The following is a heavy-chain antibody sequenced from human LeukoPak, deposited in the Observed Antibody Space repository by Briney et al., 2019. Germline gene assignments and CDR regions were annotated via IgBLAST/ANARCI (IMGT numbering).Heavy chain of an antibody. J-gene: IGHJ3*02. CDR1: GFTFSSYG. CDR2: ISYDGSNK. CDR3: ARSYDGFDI. Sequence: LSGGSLRLSCAASGFTFSSYGMHWVRQAPGKGLEWVAVISYDGSNKYYADSVKGRFTISRDNPKNTLYLQMNSLRAEDTAVYYCARSYDGFDIWGQGTMVTVSS. V-gene: IGHV3-30*03.